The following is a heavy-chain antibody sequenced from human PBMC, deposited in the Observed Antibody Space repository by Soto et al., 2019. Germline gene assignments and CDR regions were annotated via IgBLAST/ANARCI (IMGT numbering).Heavy chain of an antibody. CDR3: AKARNPTVTRGHYYYYGMGV. V-gene: IGHV3-30*18. Sequence: GGSLRLSCAASGFTFSSYGMHWVRQAPGKGLEWVAVISYDGSNKYYADSVKGRFTISRDNSKNTLYLQMNSLRAEDTAVYYCAKARNPTVTRGHYYYYGMGVWGQGTRATFSS. J-gene: IGHJ6*02. CDR2: ISYDGSNK. D-gene: IGHD4-17*01. CDR1: GFTFSSYG.